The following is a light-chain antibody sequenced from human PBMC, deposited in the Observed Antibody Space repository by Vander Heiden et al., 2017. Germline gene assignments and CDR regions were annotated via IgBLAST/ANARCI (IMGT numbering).Light chain of an antibody. J-gene: IGKJ1*01. Sequence: DIQMTQSPSTLSASVGDGVTTTCRASQSISNWLACYQQKPGKAPKLLIYTASNLESGAPSMFSGSGSGTEFTLSISSLQPDDFAIYYCQQYNNYPRTFGQGTKVEIK. CDR1: QSISNW. V-gene: IGKV1-5*03. CDR2: TAS. CDR3: QQYNNYPRT.